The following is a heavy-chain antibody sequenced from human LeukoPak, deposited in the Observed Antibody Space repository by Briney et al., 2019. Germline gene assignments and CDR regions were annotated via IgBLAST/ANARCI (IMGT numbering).Heavy chain of an antibody. CDR3: ANAPDPNLTPRYLRYYYMDV. D-gene: IGHD3-9*01. V-gene: IGHV3-30*18. CDR1: GFTFSSYG. CDR2: ISYDGSNK. Sequence: GGSLRLSCAASGFTFSSYGMHWVRQAPGKGLEWVAVISYDGSNKYYADSVKGRFTISRDNSKNTLYLQMNSLRAEDTAVYYCANAPDPNLTPRYLRYYYMDVWGKGTTVTVSS. J-gene: IGHJ6*03.